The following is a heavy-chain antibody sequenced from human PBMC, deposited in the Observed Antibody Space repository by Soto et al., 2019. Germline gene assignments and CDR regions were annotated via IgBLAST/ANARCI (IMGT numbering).Heavy chain of an antibody. D-gene: IGHD6-13*01. V-gene: IGHV4-38-2*02. J-gene: IGHJ4*02. CDR3: AREWSSSWYIDY. Sequence: SETLSLTCAVSGYSITSGYFWAWIRQPPGKGLEWIGSVYHSGSTYFNPSLKSRVTISVDTSKNHFSLRLSSVTATDTAVYYCAREWSSSWYIDYWGQGTLVTVSS. CDR1: GYSITSGYF. CDR2: VYHSGST.